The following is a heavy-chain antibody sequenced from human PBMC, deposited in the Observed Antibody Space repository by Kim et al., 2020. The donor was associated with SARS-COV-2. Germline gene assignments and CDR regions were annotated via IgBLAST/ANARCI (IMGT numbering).Heavy chain of an antibody. Sequence: GGSLRLSCAASGFTFSSYEMNWVRQAPGKGLEWVSYISSSGSTIYYADSVKGRFTISRDNAKNSLYLQMNSLRAEDTAVYYCARDRIQLWLPDYYYYGMDVWGQGTTVTVSS. CDR1: GFTFSSYE. V-gene: IGHV3-48*03. CDR2: ISSSGSTI. D-gene: IGHD5-18*01. J-gene: IGHJ6*02. CDR3: ARDRIQLWLPDYYYYGMDV.